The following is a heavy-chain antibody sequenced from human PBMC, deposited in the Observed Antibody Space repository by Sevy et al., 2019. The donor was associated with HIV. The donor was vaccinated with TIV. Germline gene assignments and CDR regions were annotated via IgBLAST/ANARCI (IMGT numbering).Heavy chain of an antibody. CDR2: IKQDGSVT. V-gene: IGHV3-7*01. CDR3: VKAIAKDGSF. CDR1: GFSLNTYW. Sequence: GGSLRLSCAASGFSLNTYWMSWVRQAPGKGLEWVANIKQDGSVTYYVDSVRGRFTISRDNARNLVFLQMSSLRVDDSALYYCVKAIAKDGSFWGQGTLVTVSS. D-gene: IGHD6-13*01. J-gene: IGHJ4*02.